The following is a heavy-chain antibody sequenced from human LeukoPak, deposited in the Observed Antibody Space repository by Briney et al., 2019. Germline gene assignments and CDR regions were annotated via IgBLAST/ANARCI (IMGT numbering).Heavy chain of an antibody. V-gene: IGHV1-69*06. CDR3: ARENYYGSGSHYT. CDR1: GGTFSSYA. Sequence: SVKVSCKASGGTFSSYAISWVRQAPGQGLEWMGGIIPIFGTANYAQKFQGRVTITADKSTSTAYMELSSLRSEDTAAYYCARENYYGSGSHYTWGQGTLVTVSS. CDR2: IIPIFGTA. J-gene: IGHJ5*02. D-gene: IGHD3-10*01.